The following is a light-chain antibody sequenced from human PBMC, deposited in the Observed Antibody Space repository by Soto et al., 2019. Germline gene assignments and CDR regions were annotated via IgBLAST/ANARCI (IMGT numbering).Light chain of an antibody. V-gene: IGKV3-15*01. J-gene: IGKJ1*01. CDR2: GAS. CDR3: QQYNNWPPMA. CDR1: QSVSSN. Sequence: EIVMTQSPATLSVSPGERATLSCRASQSVSSNLAWYQQKPGQAPRLLIYGASTRATGIPARFSGSGSGTVCSLTISSLQSEDFAVYYCQQYNNWPPMAFGQGTKVEIK.